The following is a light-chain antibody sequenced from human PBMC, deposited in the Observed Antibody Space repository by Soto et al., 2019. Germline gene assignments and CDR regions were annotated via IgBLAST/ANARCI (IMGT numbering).Light chain of an antibody. CDR1: QSISSD. V-gene: IGKV3-11*01. CDR2: DAS. CDR3: EHRNCWPWK. Sequence: EIVLTQSPATLSLFPGERATLSCRASQSISSDLAWYQQKPGQAPRLFIYDASNRVTGIPARFRGSGSGTDFTLTISTLETDDFAVDDGEHRNCWPWKFGQGTKV. J-gene: IGKJ1*01.